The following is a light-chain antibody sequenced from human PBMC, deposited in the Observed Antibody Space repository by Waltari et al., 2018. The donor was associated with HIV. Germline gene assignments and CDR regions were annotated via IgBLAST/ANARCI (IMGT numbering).Light chain of an antibody. V-gene: IGLV3-19*01. Sequence: SSELTQDPAVSVALGQTVRITCQGDSLRSYYASWYQQKPGQAPVLVIYGKNNRPSGNPDRFSGSSSGNPASLTITGAQAEDEADYYCNSRDSSGNHLGRVVFGGGTKLTVL. CDR1: SLRSYY. J-gene: IGLJ2*01. CDR3: NSRDSSGNHLGRVV. CDR2: GKN.